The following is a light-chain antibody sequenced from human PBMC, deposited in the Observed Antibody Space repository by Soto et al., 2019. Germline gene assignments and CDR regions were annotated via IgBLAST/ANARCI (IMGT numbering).Light chain of an antibody. CDR3: SSYSTTSSPHVL. Sequence: QSVLTQPASVSGSPGQSITISCTGTRSDVGRYNYVSWYQQHPGKAPTLLIYEVTYRPSGVSTRFSASKSGSTASLTISGIQAEDEADYYCSSYSTTSSPHVLFGGGTKLTVL. CDR1: RSDVGRYNY. CDR2: EVT. V-gene: IGLV2-14*01. J-gene: IGLJ2*01.